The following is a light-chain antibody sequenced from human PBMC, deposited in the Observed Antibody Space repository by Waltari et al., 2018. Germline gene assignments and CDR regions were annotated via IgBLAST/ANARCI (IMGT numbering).Light chain of an antibody. CDR2: DTS. CDR3: QQHDGVRS. J-gene: IGKJ4*01. V-gene: IGKV1-33*01. CDR1: QDINKY. Sequence: DIQMTQSTSSLSASVGDTVTITCRPSQDINKYINWYQQKPGQAPKLLIYDTSDLEVGVPSGISGSGFGTDFTLTIRGLQLEDIATYYCQQHDGVRSVGGGTKVEL.